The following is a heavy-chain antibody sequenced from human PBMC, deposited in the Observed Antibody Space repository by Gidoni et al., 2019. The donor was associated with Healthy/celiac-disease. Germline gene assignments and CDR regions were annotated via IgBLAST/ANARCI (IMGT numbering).Heavy chain of an antibody. J-gene: IGHJ6*02. CDR2: INHSGST. CDR3: ARGPANPQWLDYYYYGMDV. D-gene: IGHD6-19*01. Sequence: QVQLQQWGAGLLKPSETLSLTCAVYGGSFSGYYWSWIRQPPGKGLEWIGEINHSGSTNYNPSLKSRVTISVDTSKNQFSLKLSSVTAADTAVYYCARGPANPQWLDYYYYGMDVWGQGTTVTVSS. V-gene: IGHV4-34*01. CDR1: GGSFSGYY.